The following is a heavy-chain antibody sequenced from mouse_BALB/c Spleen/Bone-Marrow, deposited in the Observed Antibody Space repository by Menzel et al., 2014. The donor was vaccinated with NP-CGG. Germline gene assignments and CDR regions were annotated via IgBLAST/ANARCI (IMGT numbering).Heavy chain of an antibody. J-gene: IGHJ3*01. Sequence: LKESGAESASLGASVKLSCNGSGYTFTSYWMQWVKQRPGQGLEWIGAIYPGDGDTRYTQKFKGKATLTADKSSSTAYMHLSSLASEDSAVYYCAKEGRGAYRGQGTPITVSA. CDR1: GYTFTSYW. D-gene: IGHD3-3*01. V-gene: IGHV1-87*01. CDR2: IYPGDGDT. CDR3: AKEGRGAY.